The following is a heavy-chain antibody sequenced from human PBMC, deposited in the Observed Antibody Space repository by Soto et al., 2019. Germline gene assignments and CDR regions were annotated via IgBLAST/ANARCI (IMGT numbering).Heavy chain of an antibody. CDR2: VNPYGASS. Sequence: QVQVVQSGAEVKEPGASVKVSCKASGYSSSNYYTHWVRQAPGQGLEWMGIVNPYGASSNYAQSFQRRVTLTRDTSTNTVYMDLSRLTSDDTAVYYCASVTTIWSNWGQGTLVTVSS. D-gene: IGHD2-21*02. V-gene: IGHV1-46*01. CDR3: ASVTTIWSN. J-gene: IGHJ4*02. CDR1: GYSSSNYY.